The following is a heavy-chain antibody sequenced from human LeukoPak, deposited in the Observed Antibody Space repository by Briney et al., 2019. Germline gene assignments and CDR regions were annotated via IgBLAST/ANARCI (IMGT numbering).Heavy chain of an antibody. Sequence: SETLSLTCTVSGYSISSGYYWGWIRQPPGKGLEWIGSIYHSGSTNYNPSLKSRVTISVDTSKNQFSLKLSSVTAAYTAVYYCARKAYYYDSSGYCLDYWGQGTLVTVSS. J-gene: IGHJ4*02. D-gene: IGHD3-22*01. CDR3: ARKAYYYDSSGYCLDY. CDR2: IYHSGST. CDR1: GYSISSGYY. V-gene: IGHV4-38-2*02.